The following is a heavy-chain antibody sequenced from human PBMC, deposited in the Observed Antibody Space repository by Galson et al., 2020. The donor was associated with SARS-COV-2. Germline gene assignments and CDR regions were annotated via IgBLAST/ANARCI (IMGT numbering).Heavy chain of an antibody. V-gene: IGHV4-34*01. CDR1: GGSFSGYF. CDR2: INHSGST. CDR3: AREKRMTIFGVVGSYGMDV. J-gene: IGHJ6*02. Sequence: SETLSLTCAVYGGSFSGYFWSWIRQPPGKGLEWIGEINHSGSTNYNPSLKSRVTISVDTSKNQFSLKLSSVTAADTAVYYCAREKRMTIFGVVGSYGMDVWGQGTTVTVSS. D-gene: IGHD3-3*01.